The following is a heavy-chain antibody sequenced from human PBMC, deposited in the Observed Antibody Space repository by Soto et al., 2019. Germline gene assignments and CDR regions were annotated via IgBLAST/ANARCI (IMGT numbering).Heavy chain of an antibody. CDR2: ISSSSSYI. Sequence: KPGGSLRLSCAASGFTFSSYSMNWVRQAPGKGLEWVSSISSSSSYIYYADSVKGRFTISRDNAKNSLYLQMNSLRAEDTAVYYCARDSPGYCSSTSCYVAYYYYYGMDVWGQGTTVTVSS. V-gene: IGHV3-21*01. J-gene: IGHJ6*02. CDR1: GFTFSSYS. D-gene: IGHD2-2*03. CDR3: ARDSPGYCSSTSCYVAYYYYYGMDV.